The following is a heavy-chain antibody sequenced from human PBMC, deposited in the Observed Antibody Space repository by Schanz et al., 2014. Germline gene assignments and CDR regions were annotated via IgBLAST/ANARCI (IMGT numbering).Heavy chain of an antibody. CDR2: SDRGDGT. CDR3: VKTDAGWRFDY. CDR1: GFTVSDHY. Sequence: EVQLVESGGGLVQPGGSLRLSCAVSGFTVSDHYMDWVRQAPGKGLEWVSGISDRGDGTNYGDSVRGRFTISRDNSRNTVYLQMNNVGVDDTATYYCVKTDAGWRFDYWGQGTLVIVSS. V-gene: IGHV3-23*04. J-gene: IGHJ4*02. D-gene: IGHD6-19*01.